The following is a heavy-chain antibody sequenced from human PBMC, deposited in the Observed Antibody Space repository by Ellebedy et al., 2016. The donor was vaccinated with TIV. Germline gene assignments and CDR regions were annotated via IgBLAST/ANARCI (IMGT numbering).Heavy chain of an antibody. Sequence: SETLSLTXTVSVGLVTGSIYYWGWIRQPPGKGLEWIGSIYHSGSTYYNPSLKSRVTISVDTSKKQVPLKLSSVTAADTAIYYCVYGRAVDAYDIWGQGTMVTVSS. CDR1: VGLVTGSIYY. CDR2: IYHSGST. CDR3: VYGRAVDAYDI. D-gene: IGHD4-17*01. V-gene: IGHV4-39*01. J-gene: IGHJ3*02.